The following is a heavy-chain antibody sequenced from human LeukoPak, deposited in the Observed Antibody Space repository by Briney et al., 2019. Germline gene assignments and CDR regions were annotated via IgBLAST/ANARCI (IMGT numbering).Heavy chain of an antibody. J-gene: IGHJ5*02. CDR1: GFTFSSYT. V-gene: IGHV3-23*01. Sequence: GGSLRLSCAASGFTFSSYTMSWVRQAPGKGLEWVSTITTSDGNTYYADSVKGRFTVSRDNSKNTLFLQMNSLKTEDTARYYCTTDTFYMKGLDPWGQGTLVIVSS. CDR3: TTDTFYMKGLDP. D-gene: IGHD2/OR15-2a*01. CDR2: ITTSDGNT.